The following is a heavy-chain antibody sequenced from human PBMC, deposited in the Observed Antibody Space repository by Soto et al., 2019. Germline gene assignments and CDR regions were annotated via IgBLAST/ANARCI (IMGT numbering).Heavy chain of an antibody. Sequence: QVQLQESGPGLVKPSETLSLTCIVSGASISSFYCSWIRQSPGRGLEWIGYIYYNGFTNYNPSLKSRLTISVDTSKNQFSLRLSSVTAADTAVYYCASHIGAFDVWGQGTLVTVSS. V-gene: IGHV4-59*08. CDR1: GASISSFY. J-gene: IGHJ3*01. CDR2: IYYNGFT. CDR3: ASHIGAFDV.